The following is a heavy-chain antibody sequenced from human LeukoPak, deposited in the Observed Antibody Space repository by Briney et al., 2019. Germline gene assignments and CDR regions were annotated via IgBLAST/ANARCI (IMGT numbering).Heavy chain of an antibody. Sequence: ASVKVSCKASGYTFTSYDINWVRQATGQGLEWVGWMNPNSGNTGCAQKFQGRVTITRNTSISTAYMELSSLRSEDTAVYYCARLYGDYGYYYFYYMDVWGKGTTVTVSS. CDR3: ARLYGDYGYYYFYYMDV. CDR2: MNPNSGNT. CDR1: GYTFTSYD. D-gene: IGHD4-17*01. V-gene: IGHV1-8*03. J-gene: IGHJ6*03.